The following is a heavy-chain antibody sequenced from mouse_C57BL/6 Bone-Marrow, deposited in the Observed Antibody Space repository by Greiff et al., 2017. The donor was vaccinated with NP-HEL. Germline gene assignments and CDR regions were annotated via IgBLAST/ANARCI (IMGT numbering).Heavy chain of an antibody. D-gene: IGHD1-1*01. CDR2: IDPSDSYT. CDR1: GYTFTSYW. CDR3: ARRGHYYGSSFYWYFDV. V-gene: IGHV1-69*01. Sequence: QVQLQQSGAELVMPGASVKLSCKASGYTFTSYWMHWVKQRPGQGLEWIGEIDPSDSYTNYNQKFKGKSTLTVDKSSSTAYMQLSSLTSEDSAVYYCARRGHYYGSSFYWYFDVWGTGTTVTVSS. J-gene: IGHJ1*03.